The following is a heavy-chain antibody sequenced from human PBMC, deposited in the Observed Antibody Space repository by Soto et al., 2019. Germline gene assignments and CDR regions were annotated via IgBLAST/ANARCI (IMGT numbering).Heavy chain of an antibody. J-gene: IGHJ4*02. Sequence: QVQLQESGPGLVKPSDTLSLTCGVSGSSISNDNWWVWIRQPPGKGLEWIGYIHHTGYTYSNPALKSRLTMSVDTSKNQFSLRLSSVTAVDTAVYYCATKDNGKYFFYSWGQGALVTVSS. CDR3: ATKDNGKYFFYS. CDR1: GSSISNDNW. CDR2: IHHTGYT. V-gene: IGHV4-28*01. D-gene: IGHD1-26*01.